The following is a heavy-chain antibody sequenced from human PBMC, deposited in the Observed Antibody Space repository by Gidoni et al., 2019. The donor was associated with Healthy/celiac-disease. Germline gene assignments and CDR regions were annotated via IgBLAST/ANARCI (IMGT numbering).Heavy chain of an antibody. V-gene: IGHV4-38-2*02. Sequence: QVQLQASGPGLVKPSETLSLTCTVSGYSISSGYYWGWIRQPPGKGLEWIGSIYHSGSTYYNPSLKSRVTISVDTSKNQFSLKLSSVTAADTAVYYCARDRNRGVAAAGSTLDYWGQGTLVTVSS. CDR3: ARDRNRGVAAAGSTLDY. CDR1: GYSISSGYY. J-gene: IGHJ4*02. D-gene: IGHD6-13*01. CDR2: IYHSGST.